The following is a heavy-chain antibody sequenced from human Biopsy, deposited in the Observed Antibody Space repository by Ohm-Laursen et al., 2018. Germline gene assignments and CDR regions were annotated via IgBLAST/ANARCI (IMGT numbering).Heavy chain of an antibody. Sequence: GSLRLSCSASGFTFSSYGMHWVRQAPGKGLEWVSSLHDRGVTYYADSVKGRFTISGDNSKNTLYLQMNSLRVEDTAVYYCARGPSGVATIGRGQGTLVTVSS. CDR1: GFTFSSYG. V-gene: IGHV3-NL1*01. D-gene: IGHD5-24*01. J-gene: IGHJ4*02. CDR2: LHDRGVT. CDR3: ARGPSGVATIG.